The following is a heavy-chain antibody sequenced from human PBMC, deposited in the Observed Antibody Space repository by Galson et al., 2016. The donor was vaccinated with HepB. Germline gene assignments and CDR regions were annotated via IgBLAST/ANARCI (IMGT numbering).Heavy chain of an antibody. J-gene: IGHJ4*02. CDR3: AKDAILACGTGCYADY. D-gene: IGHD2-2*01. V-gene: IGHV3-30*04. Sequence: SLRLSCAASGFTFSRYAMHWVRQAPGKGPEWVAVISYDGTNKYYADSLKGRFTISRDNSKNTLYLQMNSLRAEDTAVYYCAKDAILACGTGCYADYWGRGTLVTVSS. CDR1: GFTFSRYA. CDR2: ISYDGTNK.